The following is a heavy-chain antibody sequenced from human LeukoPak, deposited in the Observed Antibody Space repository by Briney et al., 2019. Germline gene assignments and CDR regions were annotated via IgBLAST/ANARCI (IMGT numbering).Heavy chain of an antibody. Sequence: PSQTLSLTCTVSGGSLSSVSYYWSWIRQPAGKGLEWIGRVYTSGSTNYNPSLKSRLTISVDTSKNQFSLNLSSVTAADTAVYYCAREHDSSGWSGAFDIWGQGTMVTVSS. D-gene: IGHD6-19*01. CDR3: AREHDSSGWSGAFDI. CDR1: GGSLSSVSYY. CDR2: VYTSGST. V-gene: IGHV4-61*02. J-gene: IGHJ3*02.